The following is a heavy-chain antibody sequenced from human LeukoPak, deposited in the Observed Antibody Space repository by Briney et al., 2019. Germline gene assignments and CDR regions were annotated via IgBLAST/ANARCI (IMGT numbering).Heavy chain of an antibody. D-gene: IGHD3-10*01. CDR2: ISSDSNSI. Sequence: GGSLRLSCAASGFTFSNAWMSWVRRAPGKGLEWVSSISSDSNSIYHADSVKGRFTISRDNAKNSLYLQMNSLRAEDTAVYYCARMEKFYYGSGGFSPPLMDVWGQGTTVIVSS. CDR3: ARMEKFYYGSGGFSPPLMDV. J-gene: IGHJ6*02. V-gene: IGHV3-21*01. CDR1: GFTFSNAW.